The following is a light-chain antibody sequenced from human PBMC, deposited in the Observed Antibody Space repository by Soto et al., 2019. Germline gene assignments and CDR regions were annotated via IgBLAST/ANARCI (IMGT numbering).Light chain of an antibody. CDR3: SAWDDSLSGVV. J-gene: IGLJ2*01. Sequence: QAVVTQPPSASGTPGQRITISCSGSSSNIGSHYVYWYQQLPGTAPKLLIYRNNQRPSGVPDRFSGSKSGTSASLALSGLQSEDEADYYCSAWDDSLSGVVFGGGTKLTVL. CDR2: RNN. CDR1: SSNIGSHY. V-gene: IGLV1-47*01.